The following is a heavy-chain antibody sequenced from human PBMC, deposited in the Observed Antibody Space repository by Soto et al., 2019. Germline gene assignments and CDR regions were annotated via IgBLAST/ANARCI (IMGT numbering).Heavy chain of an antibody. J-gene: IGHJ6*02. CDR2: ISYDGSNK. CDR3: ARDKGYCSGGSCLYYYYYYGMDV. CDR1: GFTFSSYA. Sequence: QVQLVESGGGVVQPGMSLRLSCAASGFTFSSYAMHWVRQAPGKGLEWVAVISYDGSNKYYADSVKGRFTISRDNSKNTLYLQMNSLRAEDTAVYYCARDKGYCSGGSCLYYYYYYGMDVWGQGTTVTVSS. V-gene: IGHV3-30-3*01. D-gene: IGHD2-15*01.